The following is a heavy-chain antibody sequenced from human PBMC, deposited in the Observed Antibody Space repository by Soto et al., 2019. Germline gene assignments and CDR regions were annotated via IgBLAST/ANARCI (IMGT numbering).Heavy chain of an antibody. V-gene: IGHV3-33*01. CDR3: ARLYCSSTSCYSVGAFDI. Sequence: PGGSLRLSCAASAFTFSSYGMHWVRQAPGKGLEWVALIWFDGSDKYYADSVKGRFTISRDNSKNTLYLQMNSLRADDTAVYYCARLYCSSTSCYSVGAFDIWGQGTMVTVSS. CDR1: AFTFSSYG. J-gene: IGHJ3*02. CDR2: IWFDGSDK. D-gene: IGHD2-2*01.